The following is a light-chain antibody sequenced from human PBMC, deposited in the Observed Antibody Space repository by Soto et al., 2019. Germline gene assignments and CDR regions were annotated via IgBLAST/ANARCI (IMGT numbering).Light chain of an antibody. Sequence: EIVLTQSPATLSLSPGDRATLSCRTSQTISGFIAWYQHRPGQAPRLLIYAASSRATSIPARFSGSGSGTDFTLATGDLVPEDDAVYNSKQRANWRPTGTLGQQTKVEI. J-gene: IGKJ1*01. V-gene: IGKV3-11*01. CDR1: QTISGF. CDR2: AAS. CDR3: KQRANWRPTGT.